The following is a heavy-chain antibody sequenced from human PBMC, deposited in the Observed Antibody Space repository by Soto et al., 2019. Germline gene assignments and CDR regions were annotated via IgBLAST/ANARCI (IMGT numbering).Heavy chain of an antibody. V-gene: IGHV4-59*01. D-gene: IGHD2-2*01. Sequence: SETLSLTCTVSGGSISTYYWSWIRQPPGKGLEWIGYIYYSGSTNYNPSLKSRVTISLDTSKNQFSLKLSSVTAADTAVYYCARARPYQLTRFDSWGQGTLVTVSS. CDR1: GGSISTYY. J-gene: IGHJ4*02. CDR2: IYYSGST. CDR3: ARARPYQLTRFDS.